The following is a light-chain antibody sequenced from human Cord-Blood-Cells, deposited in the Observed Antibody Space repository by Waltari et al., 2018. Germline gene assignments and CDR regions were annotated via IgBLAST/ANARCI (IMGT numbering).Light chain of an antibody. CDR2: GNS. CDR1: SSNIGAGYD. V-gene: IGLV1-40*01. J-gene: IGLJ1*01. Sequence: QSVLTQPPSVSGAPGQRVTISCTGSSSNIGAGYDVHWYQQLPGTAPKLPIYGNSSRPSGVPDRFSDSKSGTSASLAITGLQAEDEADYYCQSYDSSLSGYVFGTGTKVTVL. CDR3: QSYDSSLSGYV.